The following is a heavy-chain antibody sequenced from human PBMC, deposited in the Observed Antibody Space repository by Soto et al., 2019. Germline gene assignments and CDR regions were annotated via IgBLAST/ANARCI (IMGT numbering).Heavy chain of an antibody. CDR3: ARGDIVVVPAANYYYGMDV. CDR1: GYTFTSYA. CDR2: INAGNGNT. J-gene: IGHJ6*02. V-gene: IGHV1-3*01. Sequence: ASVKVSCKASGYTFTSYAMHWVRQAPGQRLEWMGWINAGNGNTKYSQKFQGRVTITADESTSTAYMELSSLRSEDTAVYYCARGDIVVVPAANYYYGMDVWGQGTTVTVSS. D-gene: IGHD2-2*01.